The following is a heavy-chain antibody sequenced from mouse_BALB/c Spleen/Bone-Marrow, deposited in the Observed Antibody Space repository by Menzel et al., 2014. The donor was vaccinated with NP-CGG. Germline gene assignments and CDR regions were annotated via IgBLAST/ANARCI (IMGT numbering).Heavy chain of an antibody. J-gene: IGHJ1*01. CDR1: GFTFSDYY. V-gene: IGHV5-4*02. CDR3: ARFYYYGSSYFDV. D-gene: IGHD1-1*01. CDR2: ISDGGSYT. Sequence: EVKVVESGGGLVKPGGSLKLSCVASGFTFSDYYMYWVRQTPEKRLEWVATISDGGSYTYYPDSVKGRFTISRDNAKNNLYLQMSSLKSEDTAMYYCARFYYYGSSYFDVWGAGTTVTVSS.